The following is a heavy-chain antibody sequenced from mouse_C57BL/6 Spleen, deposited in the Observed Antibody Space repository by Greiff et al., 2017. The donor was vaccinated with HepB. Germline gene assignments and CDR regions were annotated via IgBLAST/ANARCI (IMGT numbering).Heavy chain of an antibody. CDR1: GYTFTDYY. CDR2: INPYNGGT. J-gene: IGHJ2*01. V-gene: IGHV1-19*01. D-gene: IGHD1-1*01. CDR3: ARRDYVSSFDY. Sequence: VQLQQSGPVLVKPGASVKMSCKASGYTFTDYYMNWVKQSHGKSLEWIGVINPYNGGTSYNQKFKGKATLTVDKSSSTAYMELNSLTSEDSAVYYRARRDYVSSFDYWGQGTTLTVSS.